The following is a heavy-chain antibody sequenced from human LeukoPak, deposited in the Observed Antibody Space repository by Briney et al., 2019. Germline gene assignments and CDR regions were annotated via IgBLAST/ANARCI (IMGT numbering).Heavy chain of an antibody. D-gene: IGHD3-9*01. CDR1: GGSISSYY. CDR2: IYTSGST. J-gene: IGHJ6*02. V-gene: IGHV4-4*07. CDR3: ARDTWDDISDYYYGMDV. Sequence: SETLSLTCTVSGGSISSYYWSWIRQPAGKGLEWIGRIYTSGSTNYNPSLKSRVTMSVDTSKNQFSLKLSSVTAADTAVYYCARDTWDDISDYYYGMDVWGQGTTVTVSS.